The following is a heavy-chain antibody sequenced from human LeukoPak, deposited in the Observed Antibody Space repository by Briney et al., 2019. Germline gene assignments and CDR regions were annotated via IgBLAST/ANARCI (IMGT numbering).Heavy chain of an antibody. V-gene: IGHV4-34*12. CDR2: IIHSGST. Sequence: PSETLSLTCAVYGGSFSGYYWSWIRQPPGKGLEWIGGIIHSGSTNYNPSLKSRVTISVDTSKDQFSLKLISVTAADTAVYYCASLTMIVVPWGQGALVTVSS. CDR1: GGSFSGYY. J-gene: IGHJ4*02. CDR3: ASLTMIVVP. D-gene: IGHD3-22*01.